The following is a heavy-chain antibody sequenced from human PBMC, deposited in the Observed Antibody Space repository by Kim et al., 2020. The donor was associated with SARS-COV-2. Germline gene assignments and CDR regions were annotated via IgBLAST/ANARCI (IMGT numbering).Heavy chain of an antibody. J-gene: IGHJ4*02. CDR3: ARDGEWELGVAPWIRVDY. V-gene: IGHV3-30*01. D-gene: IGHD1-26*01. Sequence: KGRFTISRDNSKNTLYLQMNSLRAEDTAVYYCARDGEWELGVAPWIRVDYWGQGTLVTVSS.